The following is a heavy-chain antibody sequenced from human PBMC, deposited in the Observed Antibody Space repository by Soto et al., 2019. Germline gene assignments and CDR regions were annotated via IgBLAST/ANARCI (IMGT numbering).Heavy chain of an antibody. CDR3: ARVAALVLTASYSLES. D-gene: IGHD2-21*02. V-gene: IGHV2-26*01. Sequence: QVTLKEPGPLLLKPTETLTLTCVVADFSLTNHRLGVSWILQPPGKALEWLAHILSNDVKSYSTSLSNRLTVAKDTSNRQVSLTLTYVDPEDTATYYCARVAALVLTASYSLESWGQGPLVNVSS. CDR1: DFSLTNHRLG. CDR2: ILSNDVK. J-gene: IGHJ4*02.